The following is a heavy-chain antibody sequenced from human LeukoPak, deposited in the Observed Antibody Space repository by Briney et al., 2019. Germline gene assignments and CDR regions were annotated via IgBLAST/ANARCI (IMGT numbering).Heavy chain of an antibody. CDR3: ARDGSTFPPRLEPFDY. J-gene: IGHJ4*02. CDR2: INPNGDST. D-gene: IGHD6-13*01. V-gene: IGHV1-46*01. Sequence: ASVKVSCKASGYTFTSYYIHWVRQAPGQGLEWMGVINPNGDSTSYAQKFQGRVTMTTDTSTSTAYMELRSLRSDDTAVYYCARDGSTFPPRLEPFDYWGQGTLVTVSS. CDR1: GYTFTSYY.